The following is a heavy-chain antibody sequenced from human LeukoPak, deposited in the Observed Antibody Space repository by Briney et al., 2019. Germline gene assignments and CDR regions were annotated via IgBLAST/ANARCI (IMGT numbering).Heavy chain of an antibody. CDR2: ISSSGTYT. J-gene: IGHJ4*02. V-gene: IGHV3-11*05. CDR1: GFSFSDYK. Sequence: GGSLRLSCAASGFSFSDYKMSWIRQAPGRGLEWVSYISSSGTYTDYADSVKGRFTISRDNAENSLYLQMNSLRAEDTAVYYCAREVGGGATNYFDYWGQGTLVTVSS. CDR3: AREVGGGATNYFDY. D-gene: IGHD1-26*01.